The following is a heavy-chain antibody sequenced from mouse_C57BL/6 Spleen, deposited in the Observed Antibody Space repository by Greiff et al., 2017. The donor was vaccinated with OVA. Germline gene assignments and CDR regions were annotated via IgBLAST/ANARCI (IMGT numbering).Heavy chain of an antibody. V-gene: IGHV1-61*01. D-gene: IGHD1-1*01. CDR2: IYPSDSET. CDR3: ARGGITTFAY. Sequence: QVQLQQPGAELVRPGSSVKLSCKASGYTFTSYWMDWVKQRPGQGLEWIGNIYPSDSETHYNQKFKDKATLTVDKSSSTAYMQLSSLTSEDSAVYYCARGGITTFAYWGQGTLVTVSA. J-gene: IGHJ3*01. CDR1: GYTFTSYW.